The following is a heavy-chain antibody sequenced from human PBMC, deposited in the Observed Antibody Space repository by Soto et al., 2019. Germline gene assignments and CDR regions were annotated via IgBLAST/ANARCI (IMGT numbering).Heavy chain of an antibody. Sequence: ASVKVSCKASGYTFMNYGISWVRQAPGQGLEWMGWTTAYNGNTNYAQKFQNRVTMTADTSTTTVYMELRSLRSDDTAVYYCARGRLCSRTNCYVDTMDIWGQGTTVTVSS. CDR1: GYTFMNYG. V-gene: IGHV1-18*01. CDR2: TTAYNGNT. CDR3: ARGRLCSRTNCYVDTMDI. D-gene: IGHD2-2*01. J-gene: IGHJ6*02.